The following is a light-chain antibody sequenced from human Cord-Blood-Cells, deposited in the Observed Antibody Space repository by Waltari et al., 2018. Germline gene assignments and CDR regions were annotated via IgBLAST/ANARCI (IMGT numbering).Light chain of an antibody. Sequence: QSVLTQPPSVSGAPGQRVTISCTGSSSNIGAGYDVHWYQQLPGTAPKLLIEGNSNRPSGVPDRFSGSKSGTSASLAITGLQAEAEADYYCQSYDSSLSGVVFGGGTKLTVL. CDR1: SSNIGAGYD. CDR3: QSYDSSLSGVV. J-gene: IGLJ2*01. CDR2: GNS. V-gene: IGLV1-40*01.